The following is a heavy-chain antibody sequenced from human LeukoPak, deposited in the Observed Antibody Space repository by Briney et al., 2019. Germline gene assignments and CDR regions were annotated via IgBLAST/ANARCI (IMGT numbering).Heavy chain of an antibody. CDR2: IYTSGST. J-gene: IGHJ4*02. CDR3: AREEGREEYSSGWYIDY. CDR1: GGSISSYY. D-gene: IGHD6-19*01. V-gene: IGHV4-4*07. Sequence: SETLSLTCTDSGGSISSYYWSWIRQPAGKGLEWIGRIYTSGSTNYNPSLKSRVTMSVDTSKNQFSLKLSSVTAADTAVYYCAREEGREEYSSGWYIDYWGQGTLVTVSS.